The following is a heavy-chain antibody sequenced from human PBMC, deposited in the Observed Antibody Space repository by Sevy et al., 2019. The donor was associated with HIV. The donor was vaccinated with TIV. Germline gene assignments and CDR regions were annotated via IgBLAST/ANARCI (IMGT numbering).Heavy chain of an antibody. V-gene: IGHV1-8*01. D-gene: IGHD3-16*01. CDR1: GYTFTSYD. CDR2: MNPNSGNT. J-gene: IGHJ3*02. Sequence: ASVKVSCKASGYTFTSYDINWVRQATGQGLEWMGWMNPNSGNTGYAQKFQGRVTMTRNTSISTAYMELSSPRSEDTAVYYCARLMITFGGVIRDAFDIWGQGTMVTVSS. CDR3: ARLMITFGGVIRDAFDI.